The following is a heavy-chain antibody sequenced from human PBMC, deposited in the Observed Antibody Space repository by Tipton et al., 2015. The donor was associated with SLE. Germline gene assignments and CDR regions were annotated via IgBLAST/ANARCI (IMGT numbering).Heavy chain of an antibody. CDR2: IYYSGST. Sequence: TLSLTCTVSGGSISSYYWSWIRQPPGKGLEWIGYIYYSGSTNYNPSPKSRVTISVDTSKNQFSLKLSSVTAADTAVYYWARDQDNWGGRFDPWGQGTLVTVSS. J-gene: IGHJ5*02. CDR1: GGSISSYY. V-gene: IGHV4-59*01. CDR3: ARDQDNWGGRFDP. D-gene: IGHD7-27*01.